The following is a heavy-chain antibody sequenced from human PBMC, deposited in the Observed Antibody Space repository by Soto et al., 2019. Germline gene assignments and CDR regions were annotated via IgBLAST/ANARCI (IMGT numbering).Heavy chain of an antibody. CDR3: ARGTRPAPDNYHYGMDV. D-gene: IGHD3-22*01. V-gene: IGHV4-34*01. J-gene: IGHJ6*02. CDR2: INHSGST. Sequence: SETLSLTCAVYGGSFSGYYWSWIRQPPGKGLEWIGEINHSGSTNYNPSLKSRVTISVDTSKNQFSLKLSSVTAADTAVYYCARGTRPAPDNYHYGMDVWGQGTTVTVSS. CDR1: GGSFSGYY.